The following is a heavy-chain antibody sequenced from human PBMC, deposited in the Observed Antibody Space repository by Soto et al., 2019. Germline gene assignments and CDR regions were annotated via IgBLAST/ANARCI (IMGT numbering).Heavy chain of an antibody. CDR1: GGSISSGGYY. CDR3: ARGVGYSYGPGLDYYYYCGMDV. D-gene: IGHD5-18*01. J-gene: IGHJ6*02. Sequence: QVQLQESGPGLVKPSQTLSLTCTVSGGSISSGGYYWSWIRQHPGKGLEWIGYLYYSGSTYYNPSLKSRVTISVDTSKTQFSRQLSSVTAADTAVYYCARGVGYSYGPGLDYYYYCGMDVWGQGTTVTVSS. CDR2: LYYSGST. V-gene: IGHV4-31*03.